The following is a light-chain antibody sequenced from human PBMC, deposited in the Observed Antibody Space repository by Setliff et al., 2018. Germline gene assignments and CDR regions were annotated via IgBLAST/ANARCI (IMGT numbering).Light chain of an antibody. Sequence: GSPGQSVTISCTGTSSDVGGYNYVSWYQQYPGKAPKLMIYDVSKRPSGVPDRFSGSKSGNTASLTISGLQAEDEADYYCCSYAGSYPYVFGTGTKVTVL. CDR1: SSDVGGYNY. J-gene: IGLJ1*01. V-gene: IGLV2-11*01. CDR3: CSYAGSYPYV. CDR2: DVS.